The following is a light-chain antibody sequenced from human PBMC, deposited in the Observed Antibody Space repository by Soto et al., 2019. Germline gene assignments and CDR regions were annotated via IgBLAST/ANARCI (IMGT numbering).Light chain of an antibody. Sequence: QSVLTQPPSASETPGQRVTISCSGSSSNIGSNYVYWYQQLPGTAPKLLIYKNNQRPSGVPDRFSGSKSGTSASLAISGLRSEDEADYYCATWDDSLNNYVFATGTKVTVL. CDR2: KNN. V-gene: IGLV1-47*01. CDR1: SSNIGSNY. CDR3: ATWDDSLNNYV. J-gene: IGLJ1*01.